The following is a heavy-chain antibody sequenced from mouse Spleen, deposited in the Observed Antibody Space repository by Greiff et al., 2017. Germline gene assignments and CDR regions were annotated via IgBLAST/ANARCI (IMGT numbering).Heavy chain of an antibody. CDR1: GFNIKDYY. Sequence: EVQLKESGAELVRPGASVKLSCTASGFNIKDYYMHWVKQRPEQGLEWIGRIDPEDGDTEYAPKFQGKATMTADTSSNTAYLQLSSLTSEDTAVYYCTTAHYYGSSYWYFDVWGAGTTVTVSS. J-gene: IGHJ1*01. CDR2: IDPEDGDT. CDR3: TTAHYYGSSYWYFDV. D-gene: IGHD1-1*01. V-gene: IGHV14-1*01.